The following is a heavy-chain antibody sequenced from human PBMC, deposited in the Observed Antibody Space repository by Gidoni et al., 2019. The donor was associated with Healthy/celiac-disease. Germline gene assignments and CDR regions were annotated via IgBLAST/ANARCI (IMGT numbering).Heavy chain of an antibody. J-gene: IGHJ4*02. CDR1: GGSFSGYY. CDR2: INHSGST. Sequence: QVQLQQWGAGLLKPSETLSLPCAVYGGSFSGYYWSWIRQPPGKGLEWIGEINHSGSTNSNPSLKSRVTISVDTSKNQFSLKLSSVTAADTAVYYCARGGGHIVVVIASTTPSYYFDYWGQGTLVTVSS. D-gene: IGHD2-21*01. V-gene: IGHV4-34*01. CDR3: ARGGGHIVVVIASTTPSYYFDY.